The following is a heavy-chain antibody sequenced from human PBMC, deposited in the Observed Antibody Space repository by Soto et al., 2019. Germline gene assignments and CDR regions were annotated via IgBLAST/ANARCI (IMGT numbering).Heavy chain of an antibody. Sequence: GGSLRLSCAASGFTFTSYAMSWVRQAPGRGLEWASAISGSGGSTYYADSVKGRFTISRDNSKNTLYLQMNSLRAEDTAAYYCAKGAAHLTYDSIHPPFDYWGQGTLGTVSS. CDR2: ISGSGGST. V-gene: IGHV3-23*01. CDR1: GFTFTSYA. D-gene: IGHD3-22*01. CDR3: AKGAAHLTYDSIHPPFDY. J-gene: IGHJ4*02.